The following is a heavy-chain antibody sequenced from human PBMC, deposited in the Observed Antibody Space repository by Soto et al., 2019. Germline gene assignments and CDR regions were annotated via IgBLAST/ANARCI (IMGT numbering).Heavy chain of an antibody. CDR3: AREIPYYYDSSGQYFDY. Sequence: QVQLQESGPGLVKPSQTLSLTCTVSGGSLSRGGYYWSWIRQHPRKGLEWIAYLYYSGSTYYNPSHKSRVTRTVDKSKIQFPLKLSSVNAPDTSVYYCAREIPYYYDSSGQYFDYWGQGPLVTVSS. CDR2: LYYSGST. V-gene: IGHV4-31*03. CDR1: GGSLSRGGYY. D-gene: IGHD3-22*01. J-gene: IGHJ4*02.